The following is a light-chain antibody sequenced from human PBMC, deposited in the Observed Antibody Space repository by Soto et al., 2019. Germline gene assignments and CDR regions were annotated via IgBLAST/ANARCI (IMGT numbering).Light chain of an antibody. CDR1: QSVSNNY. CDR2: GAS. Sequence: DIVLTQSPGTLSLSPGERATLSCRASQSVSNNYLAWYQKKPGQAPRLLISGASNRATGIPERFSGSGSGTDFTLTISRLEPEDFAVYYCQHYGSSRTFGQGTKVDIK. V-gene: IGKV3-20*01. J-gene: IGKJ1*01. CDR3: QHYGSSRT.